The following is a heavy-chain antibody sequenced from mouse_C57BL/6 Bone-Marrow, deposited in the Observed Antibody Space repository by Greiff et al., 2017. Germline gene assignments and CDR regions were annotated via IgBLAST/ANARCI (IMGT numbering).Heavy chain of an antibody. CDR1: GFTFSSYA. D-gene: IGHD2-5*01. V-gene: IGHV5-4*01. J-gene: IGHJ3*01. Sequence: EVKLVESGGGLVKPGGSLKLSCAAFGFTFSSYAMSWVRQTPEKRLEWVATISDGGSYTYYPDNVKGRFTISRDNAKNNLYLQMSHLKSEDTAMYYCARDPGPLYYSNWGFAYWGQGTLVTVSA. CDR2: ISDGGSYT. CDR3: ARDPGPLYYSNWGFAY.